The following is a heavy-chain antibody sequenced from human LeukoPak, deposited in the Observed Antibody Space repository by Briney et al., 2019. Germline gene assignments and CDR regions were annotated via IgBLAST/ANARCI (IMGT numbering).Heavy chain of an antibody. V-gene: IGHV4-4*07. CDR2: IFTSGSS. J-gene: IGHJ5*02. Sequence: SETLSLTCTVSCGSITSDYWSWIRQPAGKGLEWIGRIFTSGSSTYNPSLKSRVTMSLDTSKNEFYLELSSVTAADTAIYFCSRGGANDLWGQGTLVTVSS. CDR3: SRGGANDL. D-gene: IGHD4/OR15-4a*01. CDR1: CGSITSDY.